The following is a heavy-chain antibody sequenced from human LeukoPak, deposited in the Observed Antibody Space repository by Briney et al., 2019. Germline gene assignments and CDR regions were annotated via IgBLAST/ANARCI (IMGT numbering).Heavy chain of an antibody. CDR1: GGTFSGYA. Sequence: ASVKVSCKASGGTFSGYAISWVRQAPGQGLEWMGGIIPIFGTANYAQKFQGRVTITADESTSTAYMELSSLRSEDTAVYYCARDSDSSGWEMRPDAFDIWGQGTMVTVSS. CDR2: IIPIFGTA. D-gene: IGHD3-22*01. V-gene: IGHV1-69*13. CDR3: ARDSDSSGWEMRPDAFDI. J-gene: IGHJ3*02.